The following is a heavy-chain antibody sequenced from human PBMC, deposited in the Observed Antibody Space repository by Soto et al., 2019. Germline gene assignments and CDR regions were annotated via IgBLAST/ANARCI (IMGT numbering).Heavy chain of an antibody. D-gene: IGHD3-10*01. Sequence: SETLSLTCNVSGGPIKTGDYYWNWIRQPPGKGLEWIGYVFYSGATNYSPSLKGRAAISMDTSKNQFSLSLTSVTAADTAVYYCARAGFSYGHLLFWGQGIRVTVSS. V-gene: IGHV4-30-4*01. CDR3: ARAGFSYGHLLF. CDR1: GGPIKTGDYY. J-gene: IGHJ4*02. CDR2: VFYSGAT.